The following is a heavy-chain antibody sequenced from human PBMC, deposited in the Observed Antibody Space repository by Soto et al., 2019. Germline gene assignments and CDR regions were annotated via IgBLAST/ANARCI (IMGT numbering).Heavy chain of an antibody. CDR2: INHSGST. CDR1: GGSFSGYY. V-gene: IGHV4-34*01. Sequence: LSLTCAVYGGSFSGYYWSWIRQPPGKGLEWIGEINHSGSTNYNPSLKSRVTIAVDTSKNQFSLKLSSVTAADTAVYYCARGVRIAARHWFDPWGQGTRGTV. D-gene: IGHD6-6*01. CDR3: ARGVRIAARHWFDP. J-gene: IGHJ5*02.